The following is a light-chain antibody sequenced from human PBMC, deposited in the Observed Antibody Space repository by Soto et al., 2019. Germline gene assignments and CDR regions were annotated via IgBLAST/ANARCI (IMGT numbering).Light chain of an antibody. CDR1: SRDVGAYDY. J-gene: IGLJ3*02. CDR2: AVT. V-gene: IGLV2-11*01. CDR3: CSYAGRFTWV. Sequence: QSALTQPRSVSGSPGQSVTISCTGTSRDVGAYDYVSWYQQRPDKAPKLMIYAVTKRPSGVPDRFSGSKSCYTASLTISGLQAEDEADYYCCSYAGRFTWVFGGGTKLTVL.